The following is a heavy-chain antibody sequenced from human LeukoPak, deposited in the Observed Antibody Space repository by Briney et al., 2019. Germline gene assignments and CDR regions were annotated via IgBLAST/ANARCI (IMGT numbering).Heavy chain of an antibody. CDR1: GFTFSNHA. CDR3: ARGHKWFDY. D-gene: IGHD1-26*01. V-gene: IGHV3-23*01. J-gene: IGHJ4*02. Sequence: GGSLSLSCAASGFTFSNHAMNWVRQAPGKGLEWVSIISGSGTVTYYADSVKGRFTISRDNAKNTLYLQMNSLRAEDTAVYYCARGHKWFDYWGQGTLVTVSS. CDR2: ISGSGTVT.